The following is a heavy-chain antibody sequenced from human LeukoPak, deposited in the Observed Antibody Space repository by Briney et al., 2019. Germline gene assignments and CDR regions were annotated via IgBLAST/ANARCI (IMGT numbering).Heavy chain of an antibody. D-gene: IGHD3-22*01. CDR1: GFTFSSYW. CDR2: INSDGSST. J-gene: IGHJ4*02. V-gene: IGHV3-74*01. CDR3: ASPNPATSSYYYDSSGDFDY. Sequence: PGGSLRLSCAASGFTFSSYWMHWVRQAPGKGLVWVSRINSDGSSTSYAASVEGRFTISRDNAKNTLYLQMNSLRAEDTAVYYCASPNPATSSYYYDSSGDFDYWGQGTLVTVSS.